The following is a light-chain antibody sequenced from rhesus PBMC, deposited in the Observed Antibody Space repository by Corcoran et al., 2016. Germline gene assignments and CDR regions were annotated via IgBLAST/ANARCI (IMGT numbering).Light chain of an antibody. V-gene: IGKV3-42*02. CDR2: DAS. CDR3: QQYNNWNS. CDR1: QSVGSN. Sequence: ETVVTQSPATLSLSPGERATLSCRASQSVGSNLAWYQQQPGQAPKLLIYDASSRSTGIPDRISGSGSGTEVTLTISSLEPEDVGVYYCQQYNNWNSFGQGTKVEIK. J-gene: IGKJ2*01.